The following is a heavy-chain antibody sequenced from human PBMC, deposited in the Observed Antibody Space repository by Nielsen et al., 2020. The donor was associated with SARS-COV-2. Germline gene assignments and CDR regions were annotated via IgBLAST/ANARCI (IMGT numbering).Heavy chain of an antibody. J-gene: IGHJ6*03. CDR1: GFTFNIYA. Sequence: GESLKISCAASGFTFNIYAMDWVRQAPGQGLVWVSRINPSGSGTAYADSVKGRFAVSRDNAGNTVVLQIHSLRVEDTAVYYCAGGADFWSGTQRYYMDVWGKGTTVTVSS. V-gene: IGHV3-23*05. CDR2: INPSGSGT. D-gene: IGHD3-3*01. CDR3: AGGADFWSGTQRYYMDV.